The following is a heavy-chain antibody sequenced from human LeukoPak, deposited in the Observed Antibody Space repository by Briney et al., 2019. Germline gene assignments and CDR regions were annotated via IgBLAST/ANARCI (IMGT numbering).Heavy chain of an antibody. V-gene: IGHV3-30*18. CDR2: MSYDGSNK. D-gene: IGHD3-22*01. CDR3: AKDEGDYYDSSGYQNYFDY. CDR1: GFTFSSYG. Sequence: PGGSLRLSCAASGFTFSSYGMHWVRQAPGKGLEWVAVMSYDGSNKYYADSVKGRFTISRDNSKNTLYLQMNSLRAEDTAVYYCAKDEGDYYDSSGYQNYFDYWGQGTLVTVSS. J-gene: IGHJ4*02.